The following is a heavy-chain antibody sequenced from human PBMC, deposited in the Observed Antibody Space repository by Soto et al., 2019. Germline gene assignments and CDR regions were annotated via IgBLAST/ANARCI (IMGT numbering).Heavy chain of an antibody. CDR1: GFTFSSYA. CDR2: ISGSGGST. V-gene: IGHV3-23*01. Sequence: GGSLRLSCAASGFTFSSYAMSWVRQAPGKGLEWVSAISGSGGSTYYADSVKGRFTISRDISKNTQYLQMNSLRVEDTAVYYCARDTAERYYDSSGYTLDYWGQGTMVIVSA. J-gene: IGHJ4*02. D-gene: IGHD3-22*01. CDR3: ARDTAERYYDSSGYTLDY.